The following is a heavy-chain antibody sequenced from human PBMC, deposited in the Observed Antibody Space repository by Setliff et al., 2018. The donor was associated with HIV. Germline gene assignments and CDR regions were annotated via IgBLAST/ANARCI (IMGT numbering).Heavy chain of an antibody. Sequence: ASVKVSCKASGGTFNTYTITWVRQAPGQGLEWMGTINPSGGDTIYAPEFQGRVTMTTDTSTRTAYMELSGLTSEDTAVYFCIVNIVGPVTGLDRWGPGTLVTVSS. J-gene: IGHJ5*02. CDR3: IVNIVGPVTGLDR. CDR1: GGTFNTYT. D-gene: IGHD1-26*01. CDR2: INPSGGDT. V-gene: IGHV1-46*02.